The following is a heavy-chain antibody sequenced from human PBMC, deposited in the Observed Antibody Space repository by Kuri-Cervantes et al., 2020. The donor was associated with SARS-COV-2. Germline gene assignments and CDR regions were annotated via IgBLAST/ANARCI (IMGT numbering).Heavy chain of an antibody. CDR1: GYSFTSYW. CDR3: ARLVDIVVVPAAQRGWFDP. CDR2: IYPGDSDT. J-gene: IGHJ5*02. D-gene: IGHD2-2*01. Sequence: GGSLRLSCKGSGYSFTSYWIGWVRQMPGKGLEWMGIIYPGDSDTRYSPSFQGPVTISADKSISTAYLQWSSLKASDTAMYYCARLVDIVVVPAAQRGWFDPWGQGTLVTVSS. V-gene: IGHV5-51*01.